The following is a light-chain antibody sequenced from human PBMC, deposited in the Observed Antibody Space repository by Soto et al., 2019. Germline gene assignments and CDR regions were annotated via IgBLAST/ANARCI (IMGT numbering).Light chain of an antibody. V-gene: IGLV2-14*01. CDR1: SSDVGGYNY. J-gene: IGLJ1*01. CDR3: SSYTRRSTSYV. Sequence: QSALTQPASVSGSPGQSITISCTGTSSDVGGYNYVSWYQQHPGKAPKLMIYEVSNRPSRVSNRFSGSKSGNTASLTISGLQAEDESDYYFSSYTRRSTSYVFGTGTKLTVL. CDR2: EVS.